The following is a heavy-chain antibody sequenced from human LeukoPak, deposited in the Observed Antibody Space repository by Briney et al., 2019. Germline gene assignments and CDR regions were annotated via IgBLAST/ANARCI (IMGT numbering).Heavy chain of an antibody. V-gene: IGHV1-18*01. CDR3: TRDQVGTLFDY. D-gene: IGHD1-26*01. CDR1: GGTFSSYA. CDR2: ISAYNGNT. J-gene: IGHJ4*02. Sequence: ASVKVSCKASGGTFSSYAISWVRQAPGQGLEWMGWISAYNGNTNYAQKLQGRVTMTTDTSTSTAYMELRSLRSDDTAVYYCTRDQVGTLFDYWGQGTLVTVSS.